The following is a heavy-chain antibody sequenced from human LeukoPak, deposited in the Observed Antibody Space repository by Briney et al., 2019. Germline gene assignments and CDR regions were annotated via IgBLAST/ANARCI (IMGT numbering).Heavy chain of an antibody. D-gene: IGHD5-24*01. V-gene: IGHV3-30*04. CDR2: ISHDGSDK. Sequence: GGSLRLSCAASGFTFSNYAMHWVRQAPGKGLEWLAVISHDGSDKYNADSVKGRFTISRDNSKNTLWLQLNSLRAEDTAVYYCARDNAEMATVDYYNGMDVWGQGTTVTVSS. CDR1: GFTFSNYA. CDR3: ARDNAEMATVDYYNGMDV. J-gene: IGHJ6*02.